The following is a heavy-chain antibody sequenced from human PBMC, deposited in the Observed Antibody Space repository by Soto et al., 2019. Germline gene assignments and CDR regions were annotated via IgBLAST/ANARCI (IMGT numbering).Heavy chain of an antibody. J-gene: IGHJ4*02. V-gene: IGHV4-30-4*01. D-gene: IGHD2-15*01. CDR3: ATMGTPATGLYYFDY. Sequence: VQLEESGPGLVKPSQPLSLTCTVSGGPISSGNYYWSWIRQPPGKGLEWIGFISYSGSTYYSLSLKRRGTISVDTSKNQFSLNLSVVTAADTAVYYCATMGTPATGLYYFDYWGQGTLVTVSS. CDR2: ISYSGST. CDR1: GGPISSGNYY.